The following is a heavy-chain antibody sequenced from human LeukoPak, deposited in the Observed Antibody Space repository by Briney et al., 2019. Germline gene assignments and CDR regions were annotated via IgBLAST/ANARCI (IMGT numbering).Heavy chain of an antibody. CDR2: IYYSGST. CDR1: GGSISSSSYS. D-gene: IGHD6-19*01. CDR3: ARHWERSGWTGRLYHLDS. J-gene: IGHJ4*02. Sequence: SETLSLTCTVSGGSISSSSYSWGWIRQPPGKGLEWIGSIYYSGSTYYNPSLKSRVTISVDTSKNQYSLELSSVTAADTAVYYCARHWERSGWTGRLYHLDSWGLGTLVIVSS. V-gene: IGHV4-39*01.